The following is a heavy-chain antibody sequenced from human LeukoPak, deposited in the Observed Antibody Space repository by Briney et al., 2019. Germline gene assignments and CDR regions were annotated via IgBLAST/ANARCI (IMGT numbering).Heavy chain of an antibody. J-gene: IGHJ4*02. CDR1: GGSISTSSYY. Sequence: SETLSLTCTVSGGSISTSSYYWGWIRQPPGKGLEWIGNIFYSGSTYYNPSLKSRVTISVDTSKNQFSLKLSSVTAADTAVYYCAKVDVVLTAIGYWGQGTLVTVSS. V-gene: IGHV4-39*01. D-gene: IGHD2-21*02. CDR2: IFYSGST. CDR3: AKVDVVLTAIGY.